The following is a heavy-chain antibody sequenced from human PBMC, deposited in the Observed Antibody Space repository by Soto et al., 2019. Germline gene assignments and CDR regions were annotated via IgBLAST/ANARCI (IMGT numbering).Heavy chain of an antibody. CDR1: EFTFSDYI. J-gene: IGHJ3*02. CDR2: ISSTSITI. V-gene: IGHV3-48*01. CDR3: AREWEPDAFDI. Sequence: GGSLRLSCAASEFTFSDYIMNWVRQAPGKGLEWVSYISSTSITIYYADSVKGRFTISRDNAKNSLYLQMNSLRAEDTAVYYCAREWEPDAFDIWGQGTMVTVS. D-gene: IGHD1-26*01.